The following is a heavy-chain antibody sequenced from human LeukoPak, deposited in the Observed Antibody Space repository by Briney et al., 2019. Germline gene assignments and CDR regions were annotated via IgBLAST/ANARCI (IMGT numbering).Heavy chain of an antibody. CDR1: GYTLTGYY. CDR3: ARSRYQMQIIYY. V-gene: IGHV1-2*02. J-gene: IGHJ4*02. Sequence: ASVKVACKASGYTLTGYYMHWVRQAPGQGLEWMGWINPNSGGTNYAQKFQGRVTMTRDTSISTAYMELSRLRSDDTAVYHCARSRYQMQIIYYWGQGTLVTVSS. D-gene: IGHD2-2*01. CDR2: INPNSGGT.